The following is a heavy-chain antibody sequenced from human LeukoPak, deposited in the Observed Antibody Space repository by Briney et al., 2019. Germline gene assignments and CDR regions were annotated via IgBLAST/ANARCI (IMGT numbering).Heavy chain of an antibody. CDR3: ATDYLLWFGEASSCMDV. Sequence: GGSLRLSCAASGFTFSSDGMRGGRQAPGKGREGVAAIWYDGSNKYYADSVKSRFTISIDNSKNNLYLIMKSLRAEDTAVYYCATDYLLWFGEASSCMDVWGQGTTVTVSS. V-gene: IGHV3-33*01. CDR2: IWYDGSNK. J-gene: IGHJ6*02. D-gene: IGHD3-10*01. CDR1: GFTFSSDG.